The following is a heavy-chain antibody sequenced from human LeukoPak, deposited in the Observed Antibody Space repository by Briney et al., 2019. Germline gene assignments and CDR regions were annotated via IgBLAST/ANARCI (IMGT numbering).Heavy chain of an antibody. CDR2: IYYSGST. Sequence: SETLSLTCTVSGGSISSSTYYWGWIRQPPGKGLEWIGSIYYSGSTYYNPSLKSRVTISVDTSKNQFSLKLSSVTAADTAVYFCARRRGSYCADYWGQGTLVTVSS. D-gene: IGHD1-26*01. V-gene: IGHV4-39*01. CDR1: GGSISSSTYY. CDR3: ARRRGSYCADY. J-gene: IGHJ4*02.